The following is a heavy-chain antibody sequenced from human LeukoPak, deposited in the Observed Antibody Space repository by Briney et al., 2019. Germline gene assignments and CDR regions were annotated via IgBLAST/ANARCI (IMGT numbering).Heavy chain of an antibody. CDR2: ISGYNGNT. CDR1: GYTFTGYY. Sequence: GASVKVSCKASGYTFTGYYMHWVRQAPGQGLEWMGWISGYNGNTNYAQNLQGRVTMTTDTSTGTAYMELRSLRSDDAAVYYCARDRTFGGTLGLGPFDHWGQGSLVIVSS. D-gene: IGHD3-16*01. CDR3: ARDRTFGGTLGLGPFDH. J-gene: IGHJ4*02. V-gene: IGHV1-18*04.